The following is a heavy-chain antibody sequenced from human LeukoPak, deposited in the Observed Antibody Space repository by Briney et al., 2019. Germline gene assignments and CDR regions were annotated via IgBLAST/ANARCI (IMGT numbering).Heavy chain of an antibody. CDR3: ARNPITLVRGGNWFDP. Sequence: SETLSLTCTVSGASISSYYWSWIRQPPGRGLEWIGYIYYTGSTTYNPSLNSRVTISVDMSKNQFSLKLSSVTAADTAVYYCARNPITLVRGGNWFDPWGQGTLVTVSS. V-gene: IGHV4-59*01. CDR1: GASISSYY. D-gene: IGHD3-10*01. CDR2: IYYTGST. J-gene: IGHJ5*02.